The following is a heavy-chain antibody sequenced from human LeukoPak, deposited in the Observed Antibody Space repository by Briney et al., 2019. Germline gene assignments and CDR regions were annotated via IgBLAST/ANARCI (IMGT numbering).Heavy chain of an antibody. Sequence: SVKVSCKASGGTFSSYAISWVRQAPGQGLEWMGRIIPIFATANCAQKFQGRVTITTDESTSTAYMELSSLRSEDTAVYYCARDHDYGGNLDYWGQGTLVTVSS. D-gene: IGHD4-23*01. CDR1: GGTFSSYA. CDR3: ARDHDYGGNLDY. CDR2: IIPIFATA. V-gene: IGHV1-69*05. J-gene: IGHJ4*02.